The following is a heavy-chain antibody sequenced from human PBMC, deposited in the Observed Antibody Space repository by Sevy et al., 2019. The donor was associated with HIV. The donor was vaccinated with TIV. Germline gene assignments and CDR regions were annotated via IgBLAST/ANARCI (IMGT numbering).Heavy chain of an antibody. D-gene: IGHD3-3*01. CDR3: AKGGKGAIRFLEWLLFMDV. V-gene: IGHV3-30*02. Sequence: GGSLRLSCAASGFTFSSYGMHWVRQAPGKGLEWVAFIRYDGSNKYYADSVKCRFTISRDNSKNTLYLQMNSLRAEDTAVYYCAKGGKGAIRFLEWLLFMDVWGQGTTVTVSS. CDR1: GFTFSSYG. J-gene: IGHJ6*02. CDR2: IRYDGSNK.